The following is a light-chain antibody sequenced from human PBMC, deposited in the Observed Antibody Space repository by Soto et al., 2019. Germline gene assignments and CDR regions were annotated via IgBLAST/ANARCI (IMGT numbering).Light chain of an antibody. V-gene: IGKV3-11*01. CDR2: EAS. Sequence: EIVLTQSPATLSSSPVERATLSCSASQTVGVRLAWYQHKPGQAPRLIIYEASNRAAGIPARFSGSGSGTDFTLTITSLEPEDFAFYYCHQRQRWPRTFGQGTKVDIK. J-gene: IGKJ1*01. CDR1: QTVGVR. CDR3: HQRQRWPRT.